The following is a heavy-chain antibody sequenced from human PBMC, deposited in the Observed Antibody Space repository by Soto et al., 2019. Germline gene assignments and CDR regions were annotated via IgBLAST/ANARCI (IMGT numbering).Heavy chain of an antibody. CDR2: ISYDGSNK. J-gene: IGHJ4*02. D-gene: IGHD3-22*01. CDR1: GFTFSSYG. V-gene: IGHV3-30*18. Sequence: GGSLRLSCAASGFTFSSYGMHWVRQAPGKGLEWVAVISYDGSNKYYADSVKGRFTISRDNSKNTLYLQMNGLRAEDTAVYYCAKGYRYYDSSGYPGYFDYWGQGTLVTVSS. CDR3: AKGYRYYDSSGYPGYFDY.